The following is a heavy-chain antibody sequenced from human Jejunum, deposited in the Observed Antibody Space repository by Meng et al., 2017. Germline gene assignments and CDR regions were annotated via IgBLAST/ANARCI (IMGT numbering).Heavy chain of an antibody. V-gene: IGHV4-4*02. CDR3: ARGVGDIRVGFDY. CDR2: IYHSGRT. J-gene: IGHJ4*02. Sequence: HRQEAGLGMVQPSGTLSLTCEVSGDSISSTNWWDWLRQPPGKGLEWIGEIYHSGRTNFNPSLESRVTISVDESKNQFSLTLNSVTAADTAVYYCARGVGDIRVGFDYWGQGILVTVSS. D-gene: IGHD5-12*01. CDR1: GDSISSTNW.